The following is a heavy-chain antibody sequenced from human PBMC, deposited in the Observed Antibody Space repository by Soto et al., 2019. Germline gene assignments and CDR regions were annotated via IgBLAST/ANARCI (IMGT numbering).Heavy chain of an antibody. J-gene: IGHJ4*02. CDR2: INAGNGNT. CDR1: GYTFTSYA. Sequence: ASVKVSCTASGYTFTSYAMHWVRQAPGQGLEWMGWINAGNGNTKYSQKFQGRVTITRDTSASTAYMELSSLRSEDTAVYYCARGLNGYLHYFDYWGQGTPVTAPQ. D-gene: IGHD5-18*01. CDR3: ARGLNGYLHYFDY. V-gene: IGHV1-3*01.